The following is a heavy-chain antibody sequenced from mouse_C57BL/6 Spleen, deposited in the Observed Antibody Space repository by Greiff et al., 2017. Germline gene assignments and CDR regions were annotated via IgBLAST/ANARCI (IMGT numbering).Heavy chain of an antibody. CDR1: GFSFNTYA. J-gene: IGHJ4*01. CDR3: VRQGLDYAMDY. CDR2: IRSKSNNYAT. Sequence: EVQGVESGGGLVQPKGSLKLSCAASGFSFNTYAMNWVRQAPGKGLEWVARIRSKSNNYATYYADSVKDRFTISRDDSESMLYLQMNNLKTEDTAMYYCVRQGLDYAMDYWGQGTSVTVSS. D-gene: IGHD3-1*01. V-gene: IGHV10-1*01.